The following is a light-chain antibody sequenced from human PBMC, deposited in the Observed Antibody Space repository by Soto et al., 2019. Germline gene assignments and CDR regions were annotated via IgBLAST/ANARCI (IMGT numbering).Light chain of an antibody. CDR2: GAS. Sequence: IVLTQCPGTLSLSPGERATLPCRASQSVSSCYLAWYQQKPGQAPRRLIYGASSRATGIPDRFSGSGSGTDFTLTISRLETEDFAVYYCAQYGSSPLAFGGGTKVEIK. CDR3: AQYGSSPLA. J-gene: IGKJ4*01. CDR1: QSVSSCY. V-gene: IGKV3-20*01.